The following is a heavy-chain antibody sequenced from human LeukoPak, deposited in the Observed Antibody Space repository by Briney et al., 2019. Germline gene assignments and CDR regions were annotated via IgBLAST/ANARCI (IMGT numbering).Heavy chain of an antibody. Sequence: VASVKVSCKASGGSFSSYVITWVRQAPGQRLEWMGWINAGNGNTKYPQKFQGRVTITRDTSASTAYMELSSLRSEDTAVYYCARGGVAKLGPLDLWGQGTLVTVSS. CDR1: GGSFSSYV. J-gene: IGHJ5*02. D-gene: IGHD7-27*01. CDR3: ARGGVAKLGPLDL. V-gene: IGHV1-3*01. CDR2: INAGNGNT.